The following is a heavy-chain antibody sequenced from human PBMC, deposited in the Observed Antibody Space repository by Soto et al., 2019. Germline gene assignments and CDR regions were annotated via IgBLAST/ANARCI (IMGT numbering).Heavy chain of an antibody. V-gene: IGHV1-69*12. J-gene: IGHJ6*02. CDR1: GGTFSSYA. CDR2: IIPIFGTA. CDR3: ARQGSSGSYYNVNYYYYGMDV. D-gene: IGHD3-10*01. Sequence: QVQLVQSGAEVKKPGSSVKVSCKASGGTFSSYAISWVRQAPGQGLEWMGGIIPIFGTANYAQKFQGRVTITADESTSTAYMELSSLRSEDTAVYYCARQGSSGSYYNVNYYYYGMDVWGQGTTVTVSS.